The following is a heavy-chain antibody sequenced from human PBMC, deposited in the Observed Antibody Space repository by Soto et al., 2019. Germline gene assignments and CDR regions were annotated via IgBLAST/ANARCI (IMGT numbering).Heavy chain of an antibody. CDR2: ISAYNGNT. V-gene: IGHV1-18*01. CDR3: ARDWYYYDRSEVYYFDY. Sequence: ASVKVSCKASGYTFTSYGISWVRQAPGQGLEWMGWISAYNGNTNYAQKLQGRVTMTTDTSTSTAYMELRSLRSDDTAVYYCARDWYYYDRSEVYYFDYWGQGTLVTVSS. J-gene: IGHJ4*02. D-gene: IGHD3-22*01. CDR1: GYTFTSYG.